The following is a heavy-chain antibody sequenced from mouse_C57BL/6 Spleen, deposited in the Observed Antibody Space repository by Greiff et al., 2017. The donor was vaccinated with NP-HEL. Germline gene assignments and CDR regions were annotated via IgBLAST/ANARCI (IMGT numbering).Heavy chain of an antibody. V-gene: IGHV1-81*01. CDR3: ARWDTTVVEGYFDY. Sequence: VKLQQSGAELARPGASVKLSCKASGYTFTSYGISWVKQRTGQGLEWIGEIYPRSGNTYYNEKFKGKATLTADKSSSTAYMELRSLTSEDSAVYFCARWDTTVVEGYFDYWGQGTTLTVSS. CDR1: GYTFTSYG. D-gene: IGHD1-1*01. J-gene: IGHJ2*01. CDR2: IYPRSGNT.